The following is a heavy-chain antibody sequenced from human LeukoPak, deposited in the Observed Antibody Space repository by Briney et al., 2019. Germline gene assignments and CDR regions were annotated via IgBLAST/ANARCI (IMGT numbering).Heavy chain of an antibody. J-gene: IGHJ4*02. V-gene: IGHV3-21*01. CDR1: GFTFSSYS. CDR3: ARGGVYSQGFDY. CDR2: ISTTSDYI. D-gene: IGHD5/OR15-5a*01. Sequence: GGSLRLSCAASGFTFSSYSMNWVRQAPGKGLEWVSSISTTSDYIYYAGSLKGRLTTSRDNAKNSLYLQMNSLRAEDTAVYYCARGGVYSQGFDYWGQGTLVTVSS.